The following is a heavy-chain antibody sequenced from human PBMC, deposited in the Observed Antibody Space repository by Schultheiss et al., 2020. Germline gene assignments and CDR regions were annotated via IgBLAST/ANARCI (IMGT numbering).Heavy chain of an antibody. V-gene: IGHV3-74*01. Sequence: WGSLRLSCAASGFTFSDYYMSWIRQAPGKGLEWVSRINSDGSSTSYADSVKGRFTISRDNAKNTLYLQMNSLRAEDTAVYYCARDTYRAEYYDFWSGYHRFDPWGQGTLVTVAS. CDR1: GFTFSDYY. CDR3: ARDTYRAEYYDFWSGYHRFDP. J-gene: IGHJ5*02. CDR2: INSDGSST. D-gene: IGHD3-3*01.